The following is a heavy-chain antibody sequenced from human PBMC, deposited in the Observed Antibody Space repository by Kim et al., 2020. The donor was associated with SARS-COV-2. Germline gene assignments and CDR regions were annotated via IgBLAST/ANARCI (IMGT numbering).Heavy chain of an antibody. Sequence: GGSLRLSCAASGFTFSGSAMHWVRQASGKGLEWVGRIRSKANSYATAYAASVKGRFTISRDDSKNTAYLQMNSLKTEDTAVYYCAIVNDFWIDDAFDIWGQGTMVTVSS. D-gene: IGHD3-3*01. CDR3: AIVNDFWIDDAFDI. J-gene: IGHJ3*02. CDR1: GFTFSGSA. V-gene: IGHV3-73*01. CDR2: IRSKANSYAT.